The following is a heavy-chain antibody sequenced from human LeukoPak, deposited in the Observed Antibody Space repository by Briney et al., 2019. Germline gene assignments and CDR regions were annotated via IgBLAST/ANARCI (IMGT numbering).Heavy chain of an antibody. V-gene: IGHV3-9*01. CDR2: ISWNSGSI. Sequence: PGGSLRLSCAASGFTFDDYAMHWVRHAPGKGLEWVSGISWNSGSIGYADSVKGRFTISRDNAKNSLYLQMNSLRAEDTAVYYCARDPGISRSSWLPWFDPWGQGTLVTVSS. J-gene: IGHJ5*02. CDR1: GFTFDDYA. D-gene: IGHD6-13*01. CDR3: ARDPGISRSSWLPWFDP.